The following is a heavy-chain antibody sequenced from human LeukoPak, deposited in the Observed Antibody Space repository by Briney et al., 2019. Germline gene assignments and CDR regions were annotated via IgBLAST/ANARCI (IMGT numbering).Heavy chain of an antibody. Sequence: ASVKVSCKASGYTFTGYYMHWVRQAPGQGLEWMGWINPNSGGTNYAQKFQGRVTMTRDTSISTAYMELSRLRSDDTAVYYCARDHSGYSYGLNWFDPWGRGTLVTVSS. CDR2: INPNSGGT. D-gene: IGHD5-18*01. V-gene: IGHV1-2*02. J-gene: IGHJ5*02. CDR3: ARDHSGYSYGLNWFDP. CDR1: GYTFTGYY.